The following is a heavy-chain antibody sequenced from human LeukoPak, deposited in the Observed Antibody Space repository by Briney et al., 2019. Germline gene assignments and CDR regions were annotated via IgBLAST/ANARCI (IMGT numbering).Heavy chain of an antibody. Sequence: ASVNVSCKASGYTFTSYGISWVRQAPGQGLEWMGWISAYNGNTNYAQKLQGRVTMTTDTSTSTAYMELRSLRSDDTAVYYCARIPGRLRADYYYYYMDVWGKGTTVTVSS. CDR2: ISAYNGNT. CDR1: GYTFTSYG. V-gene: IGHV1-18*01. CDR3: ARIPGRLRADYYYYYMDV. D-gene: IGHD5-12*01. J-gene: IGHJ6*03.